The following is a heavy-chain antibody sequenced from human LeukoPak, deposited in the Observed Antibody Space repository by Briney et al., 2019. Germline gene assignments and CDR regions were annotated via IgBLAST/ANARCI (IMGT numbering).Heavy chain of an antibody. D-gene: IGHD6-13*01. CDR2: IYTSGST. CDR3: ARDNLYSSSWGARDAFDI. CDR1: GGSISSYY. Sequence: SETLSLTCTVSGGSISSYYWSWIRQPAGKGLEWIGRIYTSGSTNYNPSLKSRVTISVDKSKNQFSLKLSSVTAADTAVYYCARDNLYSSSWGARDAFDIGGQGTMVTVSS. V-gene: IGHV4-4*07. J-gene: IGHJ3*02.